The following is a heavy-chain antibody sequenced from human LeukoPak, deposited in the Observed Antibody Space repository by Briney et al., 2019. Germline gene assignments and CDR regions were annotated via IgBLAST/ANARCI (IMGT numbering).Heavy chain of an antibody. J-gene: IGHJ4*02. V-gene: IGHV3-53*01. CDR3: ARRAGAYSHPYDY. D-gene: IGHD4/OR15-4a*01. CDR2: IYSGGST. Sequence: LSGGSLRLSCAASGFTFSSYSMNWVRQAPGKGLEWVSFIYSGGSTYYADSVKGRFTISRDNSKNTLYLQMNSLRADDTAVYYCARRAGAYSHPYDYWGQGTLVTVSS. CDR1: GFTFSSYS.